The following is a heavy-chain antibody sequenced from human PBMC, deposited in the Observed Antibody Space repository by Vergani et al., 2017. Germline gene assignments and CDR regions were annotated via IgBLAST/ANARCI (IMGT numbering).Heavy chain of an antibody. CDR1: DDSITSYY. CDR3: ARHRGSGGFFPSSYFYGMDV. J-gene: IGHJ6*02. D-gene: IGHD3-10*01. CDR2: IYYSGST. Sequence: QVQLQESGPGLVKPSETLSLTCTVSDDSITSYYWSWIRQPPGKGLEWIGYIYYSGSTHYNPSLKSRVTISVDTSKNQFSLKLSSVTAADTAVYYCARHRGSGGFFPSSYFYGMDVWGHGTTVTVSS. V-gene: IGHV4-59*01.